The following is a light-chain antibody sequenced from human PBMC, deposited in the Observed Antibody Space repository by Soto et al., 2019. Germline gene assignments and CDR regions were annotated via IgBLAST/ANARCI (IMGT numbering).Light chain of an antibody. CDR1: EDINDW. CDR3: QQYKSRRT. Sequence: DIPMTQSPSTLSASIGDRVTITCRASEDINDWLAWYQQKPGNAPKFLIYDASTLQSGVPSRFSGSGSGTEFTLTISSLQPDDSATYYCQQYKSRRTFGQGTRVEI. J-gene: IGKJ1*01. V-gene: IGKV1-5*01. CDR2: DAS.